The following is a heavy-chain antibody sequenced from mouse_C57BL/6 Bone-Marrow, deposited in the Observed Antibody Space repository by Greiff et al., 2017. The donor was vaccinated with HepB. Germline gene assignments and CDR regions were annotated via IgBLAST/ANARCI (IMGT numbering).Heavy chain of an antibody. Sequence: EVQLVESGGGLVKPGGSLKLSCAASGFTFSSYAMSWVRQTPEKRLEWVATISDGGSYTYYPDNVKGRFTISRDNAKNNLYLQMSHLKSEDTAMYYCAREWFTSGWYFDVWGTGTTVTVSS. CDR1: GFTFSSYA. D-gene: IGHD2-12*01. CDR2: ISDGGSYT. V-gene: IGHV5-4*01. CDR3: AREWFTSGWYFDV. J-gene: IGHJ1*03.